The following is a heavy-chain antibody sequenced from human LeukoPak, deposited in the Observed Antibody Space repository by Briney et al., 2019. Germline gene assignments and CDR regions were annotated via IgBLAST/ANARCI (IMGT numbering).Heavy chain of an antibody. J-gene: IGHJ4*02. Sequence: GRSLRLSCATSGFTFSGYGMHWVRQAPGKGLEWVAVIWSDGSQKYYADSVKGRCTISRDDSRNTLYLQMNSLRADDTAVYYCARGDAYALKYWGQGTLATVSS. CDR1: GFTFSGYG. CDR3: ARGDAYALKY. CDR2: IWSDGSQK. D-gene: IGHD2-2*01. V-gene: IGHV3-33*01.